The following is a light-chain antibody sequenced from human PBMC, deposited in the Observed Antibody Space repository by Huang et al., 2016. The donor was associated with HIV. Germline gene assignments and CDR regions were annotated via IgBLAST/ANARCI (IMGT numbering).Light chain of an antibody. J-gene: IGKJ3*01. Sequence: DIVLTQSPATLSLSPRERATLSCRASQSISNYLARYQQKPGQAPRLLIYDAANRATGIPARFSGSGSGTDFSLTISSLEPEDFAVYYCQQRSNWPAGTFGPGTKVDIK. CDR3: QQRSNWPAGT. CDR2: DAA. V-gene: IGKV3-11*01. CDR1: QSISNY.